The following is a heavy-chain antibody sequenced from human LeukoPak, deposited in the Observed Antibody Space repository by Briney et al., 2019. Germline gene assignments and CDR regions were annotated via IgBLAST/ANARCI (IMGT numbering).Heavy chain of an antibody. CDR3: AKDFDCSSTSCYRYYYMDV. CDR1: GFTVSSTY. J-gene: IGHJ6*03. V-gene: IGHV3-53*05. Sequence: GSLRLSCAASGFTVSSTYMTWVRQAPGKGLEWVSVIYSGGSIYYADSVKGRFTISRDNSKNTLYLQMNSLRAEDTAVYYCAKDFDCSSTSCYRYYYMDVWGKGTTVTVSS. CDR2: IYSGGSI. D-gene: IGHD2-2*01.